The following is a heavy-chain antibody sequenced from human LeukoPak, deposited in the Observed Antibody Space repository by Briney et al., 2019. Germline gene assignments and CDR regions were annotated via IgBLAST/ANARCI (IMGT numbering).Heavy chain of an antibody. CDR3: AREDGYNQRGDAFDI. CDR1: GFTFSNYT. J-gene: IGHJ3*02. D-gene: IGHD5-24*01. Sequence: GGSLRLSCAASGFTFSNYTMNWVRQAPGKGLEWVSSISSRSSYIYYADSVKGRFTISRDNAKNSLYLQMNSLRAEDTAVYYCAREDGYNQRGDAFDIWGQGTMVTVSS. V-gene: IGHV3-21*01. CDR2: ISSRSSYI.